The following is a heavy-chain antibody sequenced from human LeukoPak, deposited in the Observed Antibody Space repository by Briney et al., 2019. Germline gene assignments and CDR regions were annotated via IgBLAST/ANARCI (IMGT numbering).Heavy chain of an antibody. Sequence: ASVKVSCKASGYTFTGYYMHGVRQAPGQGLEWMGWINPNSGGTNYAQKFQGRVTMTRDTSISTAYMELSRLRSDDTAVYYCARVRVGVVPAAIYDYWGQGNLVTVSS. V-gene: IGHV1-2*02. CDR3: ARVRVGVVPAAIYDY. CDR2: INPNSGGT. D-gene: IGHD2-2*02. J-gene: IGHJ4*02. CDR1: GYTFTGYY.